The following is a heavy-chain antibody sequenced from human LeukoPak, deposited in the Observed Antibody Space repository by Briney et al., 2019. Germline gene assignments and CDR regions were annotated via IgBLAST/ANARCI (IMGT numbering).Heavy chain of an antibody. CDR2: IYGGGST. J-gene: IGHJ1*01. CDR3: ARAYDSSGYWPEYFHR. CDR1: GFAVSNNY. D-gene: IGHD3-22*01. V-gene: IGHV3-53*04. Sequence: GGSLRLSCAASGFAVSNNYMSWVRQAPGKGLEWVSIIYGGGSTYYADSVNGRFTISRPNSKNTLFLQMNSLRTEDTAVYYCARAYDSSGYWPEYFHRWGQGTLVTVSS.